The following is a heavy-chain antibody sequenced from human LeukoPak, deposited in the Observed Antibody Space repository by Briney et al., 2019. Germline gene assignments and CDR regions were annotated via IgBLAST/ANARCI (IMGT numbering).Heavy chain of an antibody. V-gene: IGHV3-53*01. CDR3: AKGWPVAGPQVFQH. Sequence: GGSLRLSCAASGFTVSSNYMSWVRQAPGKGLEWASVIYSGGSTYYADSVKGRFTISRDNSKNTLYLQMNSLRAEDTAVYYCAKGWPVAGPQVFQHWGQGTLVTVSS. D-gene: IGHD6-19*01. CDR2: IYSGGST. J-gene: IGHJ1*01. CDR1: GFTVSSNY.